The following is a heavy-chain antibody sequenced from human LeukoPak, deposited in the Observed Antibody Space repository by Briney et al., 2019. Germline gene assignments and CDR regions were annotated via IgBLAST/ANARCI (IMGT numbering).Heavy chain of an antibody. CDR1: GDSISGYY. D-gene: IGHD2-21*02. Sequence: SETLSLTCTVSGDSISGYYWSWIRQPPGKGLEWIAYIHTSGGTDYNPSLKSRVTVSVDTSKNQFSLKLSSVTAADTAMYYCERHVKIAGDTYYRWFGPWGQGTLVTVSS. CDR3: ERHVKIAGDTYYRWFGP. V-gene: IGHV4-4*09. CDR2: IHTSGGT. J-gene: IGHJ5*02.